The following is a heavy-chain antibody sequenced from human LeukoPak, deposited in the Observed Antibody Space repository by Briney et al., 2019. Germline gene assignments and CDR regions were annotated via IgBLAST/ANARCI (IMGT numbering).Heavy chain of an antibody. J-gene: IGHJ4*02. CDR2: MYYSGST. Sequence: SETLSLTCTVSGGSISTYYWSWIRQPPGKGLECIGYMYYSGSTNYSPSLKSRVTISVDTSKNQFSLKLSSVTAADTAVYYCASGGYSYGYADYWGQGTLVTVSS. D-gene: IGHD5-18*01. CDR3: ASGGYSYGYADY. V-gene: IGHV4-59*01. CDR1: GGSISTYY.